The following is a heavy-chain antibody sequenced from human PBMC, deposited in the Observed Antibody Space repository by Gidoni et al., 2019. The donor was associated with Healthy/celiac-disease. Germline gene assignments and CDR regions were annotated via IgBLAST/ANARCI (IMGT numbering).Heavy chain of an antibody. V-gene: IGHV4-31*03. CDR1: GGSISSGGYY. CDR2: ITYSGST. D-gene: IGHD1-26*01. J-gene: IGHJ3*02. CDR3: ARAPGWELLSAFDI. Sequence: QVQLQESGPGLVKPSQTLSLTCTVSGGSISSGGYYLSWIRQHPGKCLEWIGYITYSGSTYYNPSLKSRVTISVDTSKNQFSLKLSSVTAADTAVYYCARAPGWELLSAFDIWGQGTMVTVSS.